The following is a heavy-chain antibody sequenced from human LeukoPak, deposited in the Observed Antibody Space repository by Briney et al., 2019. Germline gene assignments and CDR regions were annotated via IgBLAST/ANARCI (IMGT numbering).Heavy chain of an antibody. D-gene: IGHD2-2*01. J-gene: IGHJ4*02. CDR1: GGSISSSSYY. Sequence: SETLSLTCTVSGGSISSSSYYWGWIRQPPGKGLEWIGSIYYSGSTYYNPSLKSRVTISVDTSKNQFSLKQSSVTAADTAVYYCAREGYCSSTSCHPVGYWGQGTLVTVSS. CDR2: IYYSGST. V-gene: IGHV4-39*07. CDR3: AREGYCSSTSCHPVGY.